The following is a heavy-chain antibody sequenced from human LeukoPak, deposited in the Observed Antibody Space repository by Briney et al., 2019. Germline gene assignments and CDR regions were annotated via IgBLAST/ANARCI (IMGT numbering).Heavy chain of an antibody. Sequence: GGSLRLSCAASGFTFSSYGMHWVRQAPGKGLEWVAVISYDGSNKYYADSVKGRFTISRDNSKNTLYLQMNSLRAEDTAVYYCAKDRVAVAGTESFDYWGQGTLVTVSS. J-gene: IGHJ4*02. CDR1: GFTFSSYG. CDR3: AKDRVAVAGTESFDY. V-gene: IGHV3-30*18. CDR2: ISYDGSNK. D-gene: IGHD6-19*01.